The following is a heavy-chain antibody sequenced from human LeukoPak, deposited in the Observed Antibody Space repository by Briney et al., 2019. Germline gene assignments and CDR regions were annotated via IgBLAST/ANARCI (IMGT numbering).Heavy chain of an antibody. CDR2: IYCSGST. V-gene: IGHV4-59*01. J-gene: IGHJ4*02. Sequence: KSSETLSLTCTVSGGSISSYYWSWIRQLPGKGLEWIGYIYCSGSTNYNPSLKSRVTISVDTSKNQFSLKLSSVTAADTAVYYCARAEYYFDYWGQGTLVTVSS. CDR1: GGSISSYY. CDR3: ARAEYYFDY.